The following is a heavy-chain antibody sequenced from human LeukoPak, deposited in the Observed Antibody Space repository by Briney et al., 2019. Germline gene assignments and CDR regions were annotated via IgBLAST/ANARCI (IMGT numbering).Heavy chain of an antibody. CDR1: DYIFSTYG. CDR2: IRAYNGNT. V-gene: IGHV1-18*01. D-gene: IGHD1-14*01. Sequence: ASVKVSCKASDYIFSTYGISWVRQAPGQGLEWMGWIRAYNGNTNYAQKFQGRVSMTTDTSTRTAYMELGSLRSDDTAVYYCTRVSAGAAFDIWGRGTMVTVFS. CDR3: TRVSAGAAFDI. J-gene: IGHJ3*02.